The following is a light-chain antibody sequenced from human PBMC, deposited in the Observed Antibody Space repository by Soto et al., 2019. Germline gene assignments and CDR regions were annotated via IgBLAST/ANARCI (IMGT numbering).Light chain of an antibody. J-gene: IGLJ2*01. CDR3: ATWDDSLNVV. CDR2: SND. CDR1: TSNIGTNT. V-gene: IGLV1-44*01. Sequence: QSVLTQSPSASGTPGQRVSISCSGSTSNIGTNTVSWYQHVPGTAPKLLIYSNDQRPSAVPGRSSGSKSGTSASLAISGLLSEDEADYYCATWDDSLNVVFGGGTKLTVL.